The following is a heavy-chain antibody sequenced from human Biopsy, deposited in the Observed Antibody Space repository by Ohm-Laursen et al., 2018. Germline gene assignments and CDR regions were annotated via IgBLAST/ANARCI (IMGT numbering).Heavy chain of an antibody. Sequence: SETLSLTCTVSGGDINNYDWSWIRQPAGKGLEWIGRIYPGGSTNYNPSLKSRVTMSVDTSKKQLSLRLRSVTAADTAMYHCASVVLGPTNDAFDLWGQGTMVVVSS. D-gene: IGHD3-22*01. CDR3: ASVVLGPTNDAFDL. J-gene: IGHJ3*01. CDR2: IYPGGST. CDR1: GGDINNYD. V-gene: IGHV4-4*07.